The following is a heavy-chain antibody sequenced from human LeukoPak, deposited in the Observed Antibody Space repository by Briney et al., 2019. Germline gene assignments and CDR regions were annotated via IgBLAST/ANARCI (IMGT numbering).Heavy chain of an antibody. V-gene: IGHV1-24*01. CDR2: FDPEDGET. D-gene: IGHD5-18*01. CDR3: ATNGYTPTHYYYYMDV. CDR1: GYTLTELS. J-gene: IGHJ6*03. Sequence: ASVKVSCKVSGYTLTELSMHWVRLAPGKGLEWMGGFDPEDGETIYAQKFQGRVTMTEDTSTDTAYMELSSLRSEDTAVYYCATNGYTPTHYYYYMDVWGKGTTVTVSS.